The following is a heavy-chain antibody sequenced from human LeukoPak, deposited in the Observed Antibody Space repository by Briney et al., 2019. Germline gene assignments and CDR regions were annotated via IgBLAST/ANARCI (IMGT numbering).Heavy chain of an antibody. V-gene: IGHV3-23*01. Sequence: PGGSLRLSCAASGFTFSSYAMSWVRQAPGKGLEWVSAISGSGGSTYYADSVKGRFTISRDNSKNTLYLQMNSLRAEDTAVHYCAKEPKNRGGYQAFDGLLDYSGQGTLVTVSS. D-gene: IGHD3-22*01. CDR3: AKEPKNRGGYQAFDGLLDY. CDR1: GFTFSSYA. J-gene: IGHJ4*02. CDR2: ISGSGGST.